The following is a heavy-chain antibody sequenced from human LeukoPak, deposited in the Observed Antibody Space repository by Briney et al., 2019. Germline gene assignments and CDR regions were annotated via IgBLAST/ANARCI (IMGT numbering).Heavy chain of an antibody. CDR3: ARVSGSVSQYGMDV. D-gene: IGHD3-10*01. CDR1: GGSISSGDYY. Sequence: SETLSLTCTVSGGSISSGDYYWSWIRQPPGKGLEWIGYIYYSGSTYYNPSLKSRVTISVDTSKNQFSLKLSSVTAADTAVYYCARVSGSVSQYGMDVWGQGTTVTVSS. CDR2: IYYSGST. V-gene: IGHV4-30-4*01. J-gene: IGHJ6*02.